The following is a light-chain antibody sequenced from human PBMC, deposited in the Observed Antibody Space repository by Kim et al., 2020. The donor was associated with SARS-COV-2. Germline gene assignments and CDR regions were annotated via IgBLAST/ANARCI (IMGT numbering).Light chain of an antibody. CDR2: GVS. CDR3: QQYNNWPPNT. CDR1: QSISNN. V-gene: IGKV3-15*01. J-gene: IGKJ2*01. Sequence: SPGERATLSGRSSQSISNNLAWYQQKPGQAPRLLIYGVSTRATDIPARFSGSGSGTDFTLTISSLQSEDFAVYYCQQYNNWPPNTFGQGTKLEI.